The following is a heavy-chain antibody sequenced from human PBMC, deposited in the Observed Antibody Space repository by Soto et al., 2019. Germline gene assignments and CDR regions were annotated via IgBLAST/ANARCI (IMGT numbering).Heavy chain of an antibody. V-gene: IGHV3-30*18. CDR1: GFTFSSYG. J-gene: IGHJ4*02. CDR3: AKTYSSGWEFDY. CDR2: ISYDGSNK. D-gene: IGHD6-19*01. Sequence: PWGSLRLSCAASGFTFSSYGMHWVRQAPGKGLEWVAVISYDGSNKYYADSVKGRFTISRDNSKNTLYLQMNSLRAEDTAVYYCAKTYSSGWEFDYWGQGTLVTVSS.